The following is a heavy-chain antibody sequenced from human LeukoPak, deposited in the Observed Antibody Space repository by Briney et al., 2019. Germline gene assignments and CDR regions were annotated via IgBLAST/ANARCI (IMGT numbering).Heavy chain of an antibody. V-gene: IGHV4-61*02. CDR3: ARKWSRLGYSSDWFFDT. CDR2: IYTSGST. D-gene: IGHD6-19*01. CDR1: GGSISSGSYY. J-gene: IGHJ4*02. Sequence: SETLSLTCTVSGGSISSGSYYWSWIRQPAGKGLEWIGRIYTSGSTNYNPSLKSRVTISVDTSKNQFSLKLSSVTAADTAVYYCARKWSRLGYSSDWFFDTWGQGSLVTVSS.